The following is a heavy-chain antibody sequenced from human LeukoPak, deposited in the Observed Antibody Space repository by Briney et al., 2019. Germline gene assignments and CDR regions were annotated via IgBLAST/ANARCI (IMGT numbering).Heavy chain of an antibody. CDR1: GFTFSNYW. J-gene: IGHJ6*03. Sequence: GGSLRLSCAASGFTFSNYWMTWFRQAPGKGLEWLSYISSGSLTIHYADSVKGRFTTSRDNAKNSLHLQLNSLTDEDTAVYYCARDWNPGAMDVWGKGTTVTVSS. CDR2: ISSGSLTI. CDR3: ARDWNPGAMDV. D-gene: IGHD1-1*01. V-gene: IGHV3-48*02.